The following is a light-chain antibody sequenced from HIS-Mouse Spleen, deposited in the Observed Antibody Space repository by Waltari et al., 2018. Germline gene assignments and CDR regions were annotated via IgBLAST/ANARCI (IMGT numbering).Light chain of an antibody. J-gene: IGLJ3*02. CDR2: EVS. CDR1: SSAVGGYNH. V-gene: IGLV2-14*01. CDR3: SSYTSSSTWV. Sequence: QSALTQPASVSGAPGQTITIPCPRTSSAVGGYNHLSWYQQHPGKAPRLMIYEVSNRHPGVSNRFSGSKAGNTASLTISGLQAEDEADYYCSSYTSSSTWVFGGGTKLTVL.